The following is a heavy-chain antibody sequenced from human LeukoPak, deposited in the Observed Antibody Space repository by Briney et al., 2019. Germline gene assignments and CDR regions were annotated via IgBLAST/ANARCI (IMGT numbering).Heavy chain of an antibody. CDR2: ISDSGGVT. J-gene: IGHJ4*02. Sequence: GGSLRLSCAASGFTFSSYAMSWVRLAPGEGLEGVSAISDSGGVTHYADSVKGRFTISRDNSKNTLYLQMNSLRAEDTAIYYCAKRNIGYDLYYFDYWGQGTLVTVSS. V-gene: IGHV3-23*01. CDR3: AKRNIGYDLYYFDY. CDR1: GFTFSSYA. D-gene: IGHD5-12*01.